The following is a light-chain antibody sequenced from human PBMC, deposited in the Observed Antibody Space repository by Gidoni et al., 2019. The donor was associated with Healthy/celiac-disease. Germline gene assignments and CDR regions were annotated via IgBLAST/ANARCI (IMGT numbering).Light chain of an antibody. CDR3: QQYNNWPPYT. CDR2: DAS. CDR1: RSINSN. Sequence: EIVMTQSQATLSVSPGERATLSCRASRSINSNLAWYQQKPGEAPRLLIYDASTRATGIPARFSGSASGKEFTLTISSLQSEDFAVYYCQQYNNWPPYTFGQGTKLEIK. V-gene: IGKV3-15*01. J-gene: IGKJ2*01.